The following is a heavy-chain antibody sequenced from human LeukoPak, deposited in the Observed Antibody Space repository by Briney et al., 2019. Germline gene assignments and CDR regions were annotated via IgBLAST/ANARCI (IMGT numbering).Heavy chain of an antibody. Sequence: GGSLRLSCVAAGFTFRTFAMSWVRQTPGKGLEWVSAISGSGDSTYYADSVKGRFTISRDNAKNSLYLQMNSLRAEDTAVYYCASIALTLYCSSTSCHPNDYWGQGTLVTVSS. V-gene: IGHV3-23*01. J-gene: IGHJ4*02. CDR3: ASIALTLYCSSTSCHPNDY. D-gene: IGHD2-2*01. CDR2: ISGSGDST. CDR1: GFTFRTFA.